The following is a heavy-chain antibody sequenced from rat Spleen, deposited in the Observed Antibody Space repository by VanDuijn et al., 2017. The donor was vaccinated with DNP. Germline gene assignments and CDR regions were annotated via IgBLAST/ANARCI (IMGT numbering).Heavy chain of an antibody. CDR3: AKDGGYRPWYFDY. CDR1: GFTFSNYY. Sequence: EVQLVESGGDSVQPGRSMKLSCAASGFTFSNYYMAWVRQAPAKGLEWVAAISPGGGNIYYRDPVKGRFTISRGNAKSTLYLQMDSRRSEETATYYCAKDGGYRPWYFDYWGQGVMVTVSS. D-gene: IGHD1-11*01. V-gene: IGHV5S11*01. J-gene: IGHJ2*01. CDR2: ISPGGGNI.